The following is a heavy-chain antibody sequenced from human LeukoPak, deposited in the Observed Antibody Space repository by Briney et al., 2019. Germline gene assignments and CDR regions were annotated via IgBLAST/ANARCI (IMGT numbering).Heavy chain of an antibody. CDR1: GGSISSYY. CDR3: AGQYYYGSGREY. V-gene: IGHV4-59*01. Sequence: SETLSLTCTVSGGSISSYYWSWIRQPPGKGLEWIGYIYYSGSTNYNPSLKSRATISVDTSKNQFSLKLSSVTAADTAVYYCAGQYYYGSGREYWGQGTLVTVSS. CDR2: IYYSGST. D-gene: IGHD3-10*01. J-gene: IGHJ4*02.